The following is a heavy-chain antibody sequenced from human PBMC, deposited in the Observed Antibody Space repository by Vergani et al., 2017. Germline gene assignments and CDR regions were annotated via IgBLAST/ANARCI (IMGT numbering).Heavy chain of an antibody. V-gene: IGHV3-53*01. D-gene: IGHD3-10*01. CDR3: ANIWFGGGYFDC. CDR2: IYSGGST. J-gene: IGHJ4*02. CDR1: GFTVSSNY. Sequence: EVQLVESGGGLIQPGGSLRLSCAASGFTVSSNYMSWVRQAPGKGLAWVSVIYSGGSTYYADSVKGRFTISRDNSKNTLYLQMNRLRAEDTTVYYCANIWFGGGYFDCWGQGTLVTVSS.